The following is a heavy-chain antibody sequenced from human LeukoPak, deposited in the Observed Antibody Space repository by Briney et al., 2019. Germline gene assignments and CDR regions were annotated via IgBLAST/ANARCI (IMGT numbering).Heavy chain of an antibody. CDR3: ASLGGYYDILTGSLTYYFDY. D-gene: IGHD3-9*01. V-gene: IGHV1-69*13. CDR2: IITIFGTA. CDR1: GGTFSSYA. Sequence: SVKVSCKASGGTFSSYAISWVRQAPGQGLEWMGRIITIFGTANYAQKFQGRVTITADESTSTAYMELSSLRSEDTSVYYCASLGGYYDILTGSLTYYFDYWGQGTLVTVSS. J-gene: IGHJ4*02.